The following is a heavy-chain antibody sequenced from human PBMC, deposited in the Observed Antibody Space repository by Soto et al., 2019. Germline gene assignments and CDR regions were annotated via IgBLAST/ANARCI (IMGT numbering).Heavy chain of an antibody. CDR2: ISPNSGGT. CDR1: GGTFSSYA. V-gene: IGHV1-2*02. D-gene: IGHD6-13*01. Sequence: ASVKVSCKASGGTFSSYAIGWVRQAPGQGLEWVGWISPNSGGTFYAQKFQGRVTMTRDTSINIAYMELTSLKSDDTAVYYCARQRKGAAAGPVDAFDIWGQGTMVTVSS. CDR3: ARQRKGAAAGPVDAFDI. J-gene: IGHJ3*02.